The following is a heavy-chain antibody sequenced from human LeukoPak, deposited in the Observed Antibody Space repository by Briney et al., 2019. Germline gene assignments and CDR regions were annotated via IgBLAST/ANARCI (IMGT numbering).Heavy chain of an antibody. Sequence: QPGGSLRLSCAASGFTFSSYWMSWVRQAPGKGLEWVANIKQDGSEKYYVDSVKGRFTISRDNAKNSLYLQMNSLRAEDTAVYYCAREEGLLYYYDSSGYYPFDYWGQGTLVTVSS. J-gene: IGHJ4*02. CDR3: AREEGLLYYYDSSGYYPFDY. V-gene: IGHV3-7*01. CDR1: GFTFSSYW. CDR2: IKQDGSEK. D-gene: IGHD3-22*01.